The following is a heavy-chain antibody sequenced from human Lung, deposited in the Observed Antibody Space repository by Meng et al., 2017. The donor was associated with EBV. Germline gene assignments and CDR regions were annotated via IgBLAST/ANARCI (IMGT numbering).Heavy chain of an antibody. CDR3: ASFDHIPRRNYFDY. CDR1: GRSFSSSY. D-gene: IGHD2-21*01. J-gene: IGHJ4*02. Sequence: QLQLQQWGAGLLKPSETLSLTCGVSGRSFSSSYWSWIRQPPGKGLEWIGYIHHSGSAYYNPSLKSRVSISVDTSKNQFSLNLNSMTAADTAVYYCASFDHIPRRNYFDYWGQGTLVTVSS. CDR2: IHHSGSA. V-gene: IGHV4-34*01.